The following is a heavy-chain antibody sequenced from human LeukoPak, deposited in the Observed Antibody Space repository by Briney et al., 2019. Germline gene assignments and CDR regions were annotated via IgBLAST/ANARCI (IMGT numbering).Heavy chain of an antibody. D-gene: IGHD2-15*01. CDR3: ARDHYSAYSPDNYYYGMDV. Sequence: GESLKISCKGSGYIFTSYWIGWVRQMPGKGLEWMGIIHPDDSDTRYSPSFQGQVTISADKSIGTAYLQWSSLRASDTAIYYCARDHYSAYSPDNYYYGMDVWGQGTTVTVSS. CDR2: IHPDDSDT. CDR1: GYIFTSYW. V-gene: IGHV5-51*01. J-gene: IGHJ6*02.